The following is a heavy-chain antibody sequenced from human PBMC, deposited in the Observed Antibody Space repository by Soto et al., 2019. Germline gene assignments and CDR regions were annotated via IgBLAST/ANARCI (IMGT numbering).Heavy chain of an antibody. CDR2: IIPIFGTA. V-gene: IGHV1-69*05. CDR3: ARDNIAVAGTWGWFDP. CDR1: GGTFSSYA. D-gene: IGHD6-19*01. J-gene: IGHJ5*02. Sequence: QVQLVQSGAEVKKPGSSVKVSCKASGGTFSSYAISWVRQAPGQGLEWMGGIIPIFGTANYAQKFQGRVTITPGEVTIXAYMELSSLRSEDTAVYYCARDNIAVAGTWGWFDPWGQGTLVTVSS.